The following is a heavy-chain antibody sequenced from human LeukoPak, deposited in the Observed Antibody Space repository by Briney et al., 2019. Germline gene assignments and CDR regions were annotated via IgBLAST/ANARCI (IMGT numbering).Heavy chain of an antibody. J-gene: IGHJ4*02. V-gene: IGHV4-34*01. CDR1: GGSFSGYY. Sequence: KPSETLSLTCAVYGGSFSGYYWSWIRQPPGKGLEWIGEINHSGSTNYNPSLKSRVTISVDPSKNQFSLKLSSVTAADTAVYYCARLYSGYDSPSYYFDYWGQGTLVTVSS. D-gene: IGHD5-12*01. CDR3: ARLYSGYDSPSYYFDY. CDR2: INHSGST.